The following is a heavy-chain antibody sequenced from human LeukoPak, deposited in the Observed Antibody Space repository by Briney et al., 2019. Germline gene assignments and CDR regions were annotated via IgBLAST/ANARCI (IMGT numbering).Heavy chain of an antibody. CDR1: GFTFSSYN. CDR2: ITSSSSTI. V-gene: IGHV3-48*01. CDR3: ARDAGGEDFWSGYYTGYFDY. D-gene: IGHD3-3*01. Sequence: KPGGSLRLSCAASGFTFSSYNMNWVRQAPGKGLEWVSYITSSSSTIYYADSVKGRSTISRDNAKNSLYLQMNSLRAEDTAVYYCARDAGGEDFWSGYYTGYFDYWGQGTLVTVSS. J-gene: IGHJ4*02.